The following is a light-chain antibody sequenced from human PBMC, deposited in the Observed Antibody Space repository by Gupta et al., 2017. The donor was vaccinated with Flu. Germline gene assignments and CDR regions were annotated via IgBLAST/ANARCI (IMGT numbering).Light chain of an antibody. CDR3: QQYKSYPYT. V-gene: IGKV1-5*03. Sequence: GNTVTITCRASQNINTWLAWYQQKLGKAPRLLIYKASSLGSGIPSRFSGSGSGTEFTLTINSLQPDDFATFYCQQYKSYPYTFGQGTKLEI. J-gene: IGKJ2*01. CDR1: QNINTW. CDR2: KAS.